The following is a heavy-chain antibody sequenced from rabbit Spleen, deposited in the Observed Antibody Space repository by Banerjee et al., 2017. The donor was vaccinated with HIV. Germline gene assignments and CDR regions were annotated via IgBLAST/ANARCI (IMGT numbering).Heavy chain of an antibody. CDR2: INIVTYKA. Sequence: QDQLEESGGGLVKPEGSLTLTCKASGFSFSDRDVMCWVRQAPGKGLEWIACINIVTYKAVYATWAKGRFTISRTSSTTVTLQMTSLTAADTATYFCARDGAGGSYFALWGPGTLVTVS. D-gene: IGHD8-1*01. CDR1: GFSFSDRDV. CDR3: ARDGAGGSYFAL. J-gene: IGHJ4*01. V-gene: IGHV1S45*01.